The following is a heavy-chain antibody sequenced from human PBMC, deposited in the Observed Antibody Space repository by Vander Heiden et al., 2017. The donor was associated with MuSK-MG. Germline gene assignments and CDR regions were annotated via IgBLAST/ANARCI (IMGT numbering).Heavy chain of an antibody. V-gene: IGHV3-23*01. CDR2: ISSGGRGT. D-gene: IGHD4-17*01. CDR1: GFIFSNYA. Sequence: EVQLLESGGGLVQPGGSLRLSCAASGFIFSNYAMSWVRQAPGKGLEWVSGISSGGRGTYYADSVRGRFTISRDNSKNTLSMQMNSLRADDTAVYYCAKDRRYGDSRWDFDYWGQGSLVTVSS. CDR3: AKDRRYGDSRWDFDY. J-gene: IGHJ4*02.